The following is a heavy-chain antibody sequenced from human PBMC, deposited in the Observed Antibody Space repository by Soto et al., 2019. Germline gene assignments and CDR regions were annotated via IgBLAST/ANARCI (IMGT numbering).Heavy chain of an antibody. V-gene: IGHV1-69*06. CDR3: ARGVVVVTNYYFDQ. Sequence: QVQLVQSGAEVRKPGSSVKVSCKASGGTFNKYAISWVRQAPGQRPEWRGGIRPIHSTRNYANYAHKFQGRVTITVDTSTSTAYMELSGLKSDDTAIYYCARGVVVVTNYYFDQWGQGTLVTVSS. CDR1: GGTFNKYA. CDR2: IRPIHSTRNYA. D-gene: IGHD2-2*01. J-gene: IGHJ4*02.